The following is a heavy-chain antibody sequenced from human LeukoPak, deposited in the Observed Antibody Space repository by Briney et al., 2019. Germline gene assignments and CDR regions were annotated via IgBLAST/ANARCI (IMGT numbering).Heavy chain of an antibody. CDR2: IYHSGST. CDR3: ARIIPTFVYVDV. J-gene: IGHJ6*03. V-gene: IGHV4-30-2*01. D-gene: IGHD2/OR15-2a*01. Sequence: SQTLSLTCTVSGGSISSGGYYWSWIRQPPGTGLEWIGYIYHSGSTYYNPSLKSRVTISVDRSKNQFSLKLSSVTAADTAEYYCARIIPTFVYVDVWGKGTTVTVSS. CDR1: GGSISSGGYY.